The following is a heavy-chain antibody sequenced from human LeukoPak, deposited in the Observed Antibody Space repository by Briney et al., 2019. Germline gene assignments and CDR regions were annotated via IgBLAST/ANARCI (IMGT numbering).Heavy chain of an antibody. Sequence: GGSLRLSCAASGFTVSSNYMSWIRQAPGKGLEWVSYISSSGSTIYYADSVKGRFTISRDNAKNSLYLQMNSLRAEDTAVYYCARARSDVWGSYYVYWGQGTLVTVSS. V-gene: IGHV3-11*01. CDR3: ARARSDVWGSYYVY. J-gene: IGHJ4*02. CDR1: GFTVSSNY. D-gene: IGHD3-16*01. CDR2: ISSSGSTI.